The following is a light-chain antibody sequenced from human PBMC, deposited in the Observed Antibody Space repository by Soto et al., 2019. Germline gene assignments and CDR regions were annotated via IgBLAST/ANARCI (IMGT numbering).Light chain of an antibody. CDR3: VAWDDSLNGYVV. CDR2: INI. Sequence: QSVLTQPPSASGTPGQRVTISCSGSSSNIGSNTVNWYQQLPGTAPKLVIYINIQRPSGVPDRFSGSKSGTSASLAISGLQSEDEADYYCVAWDDSLNGYVVFGGGTKLTVL. CDR1: SSNIGSNT. J-gene: IGLJ2*01. V-gene: IGLV1-44*01.